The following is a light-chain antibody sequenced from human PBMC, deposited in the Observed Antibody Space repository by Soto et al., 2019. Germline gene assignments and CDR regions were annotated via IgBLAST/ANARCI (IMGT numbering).Light chain of an antibody. V-gene: IGLV2-14*01. CDR1: SSDVGGYNY. CDR2: EVS. CDR3: ISYTSSTPYV. J-gene: IGLJ1*01. Sequence: QSALTQPASVSGSPGQSITISCTGTSSDVGGYNYVSWYQQHPGKAPKLMIYEVSNRPSGGSNRFSGSKSGNTASLTISGLQAEDEADYYCISYTSSTPYVFGTGTKLTVL.